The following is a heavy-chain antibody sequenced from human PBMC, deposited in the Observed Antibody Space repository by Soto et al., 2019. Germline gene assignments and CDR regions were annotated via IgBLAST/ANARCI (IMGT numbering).Heavy chain of an antibody. D-gene: IGHD6-13*01. CDR1: GFTFSSYA. CDR3: ARGGYSSSWDLDY. CDR2: ISYDGSNK. Sequence: QVQLVESGGGVVQPGRSLRLSCAASGFTFSSYAMHWVRQAPGKGLEWVAVISYDGSNKYYADSVKGRFTISRDNSKNTLYLQMNSLRAEDTAVYYRARGGYSSSWDLDYWGQGTLVTVSS. V-gene: IGHV3-30-3*01. J-gene: IGHJ4*02.